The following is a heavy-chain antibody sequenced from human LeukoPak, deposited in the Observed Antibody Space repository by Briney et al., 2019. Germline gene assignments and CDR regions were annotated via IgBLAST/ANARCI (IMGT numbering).Heavy chain of an antibody. CDR1: GFTFDDYG. Sequence: GSLRLSCAASGFTFDDYGMSWVRQAPGKGLEWVSGINWNGGSTGYADSVKGRFTISRDNAKNSLYLQMNSLRPEDTALYYCAKVFYDSDGFYYFGFWGQGTLVTVSS. D-gene: IGHD3-22*01. CDR2: INWNGGST. CDR3: AKVFYDSDGFYYFGF. J-gene: IGHJ4*02. V-gene: IGHV3-20*04.